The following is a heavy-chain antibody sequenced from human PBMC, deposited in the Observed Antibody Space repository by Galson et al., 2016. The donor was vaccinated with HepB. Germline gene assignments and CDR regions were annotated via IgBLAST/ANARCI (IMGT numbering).Heavy chain of an antibody. J-gene: IGHJ4*02. CDR1: GGSISSYY. V-gene: IGHV4-59*01. CDR2: IYYSGST. D-gene: IGHD1-26*01. CDR3: ARPSSGTYPSAFDY. Sequence: SETLSLTCTVSGGSISSYYWIWIRQPPGKGLEWIGSIYYSGSTNYNPSLKSRVTISVDTSKNQFSLKLSSVTAADTAVYYCARPSSGTYPSAFDYWGQGILVTVSS.